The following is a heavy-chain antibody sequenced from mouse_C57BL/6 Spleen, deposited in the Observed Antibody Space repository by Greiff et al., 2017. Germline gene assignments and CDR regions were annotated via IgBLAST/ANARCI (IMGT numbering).Heavy chain of an antibody. J-gene: IGHJ4*01. D-gene: IGHD2-4*01. Sequence: VQLQQSGPELVKPGASVKISCKASGYTFTDYYMNWVKQSPGKSLEWIGEINPNNGGTSYNQKFKGKATLTVDKSSSTAYMELRSLTSEDSAVYVYARVCYDYLSAMDYWGQGTSVTVSA. CDR1: GYTFTDYY. V-gene: IGHV1-26*01. CDR3: ARVCYDYLSAMDY. CDR2: INPNNGGT.